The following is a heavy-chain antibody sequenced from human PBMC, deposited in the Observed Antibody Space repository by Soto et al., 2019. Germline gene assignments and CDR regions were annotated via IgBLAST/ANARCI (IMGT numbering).Heavy chain of an antibody. J-gene: IGHJ4*02. CDR2: IDPRSGAS. Sequence: ASVKVCCKSCGYPFTDLYIHWVRQAPGLGLEWMGWIDPRSGASRKTQRFQGRFTMTRDTSTNTVYMELSSLRSDETAVYFCARDNYGRLDYWGQGTLVTVSS. CDR3: ARDNYGRLDY. D-gene: IGHD3-10*01. V-gene: IGHV1-2*02. CDR1: GYPFTDLY.